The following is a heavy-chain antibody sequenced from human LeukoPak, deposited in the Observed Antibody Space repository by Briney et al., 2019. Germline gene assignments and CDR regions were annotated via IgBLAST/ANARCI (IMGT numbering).Heavy chain of an antibody. CDR2: ISDSGDSA. Sequence: PGASLRLSCAASGFTFSTYAMTWVRQAPGKGLEWVSSISDSGDSAFYADSVKGRFTISRDNAKNTLYVQMNSLRAEDTAVYYCAKNLETTRYFFDYWGQGMLVTVSS. CDR3: AKNLETTRYFFDY. CDR1: GFTFSTYA. D-gene: IGHD1-7*01. V-gene: IGHV3-23*01. J-gene: IGHJ4*02.